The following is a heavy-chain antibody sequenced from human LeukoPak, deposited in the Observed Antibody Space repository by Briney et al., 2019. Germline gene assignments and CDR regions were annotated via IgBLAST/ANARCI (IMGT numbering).Heavy chain of an antibody. V-gene: IGHV3-7*01. Sequence: GGSLRLSCAASGFTFSSYWMSWVRQAPGKGLEWVANIKQDGSEKYYVDSVKGRFTISRDNAKNSLYLQMNSLRAEDTAVYYCARGDGSDYYGSGSYGFDYWGQGTLVIVSS. CDR1: GFTFSSYW. CDR3: ARGDGSDYYGSGSYGFDY. J-gene: IGHJ4*02. D-gene: IGHD3-10*01. CDR2: IKQDGSEK.